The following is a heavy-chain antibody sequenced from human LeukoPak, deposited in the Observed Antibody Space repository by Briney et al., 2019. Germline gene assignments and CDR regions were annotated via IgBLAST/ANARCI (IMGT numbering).Heavy chain of an antibody. CDR1: GGSISSSSYY. J-gene: IGHJ4*02. CDR2: IYYSGST. D-gene: IGHD3-16*01. CDR3: ARHDYERFYSPIDY. Sequence: SETLSLTCTVSGGSISSSSYYWGWIRQPPGKGLEWIGSIYYSGSTYYNPSLKSRVTISVDTSKNQFSLKLSSVTAADTAVYYCARHDYERFYSPIDYWGQGTLVTVSS. V-gene: IGHV4-39*01.